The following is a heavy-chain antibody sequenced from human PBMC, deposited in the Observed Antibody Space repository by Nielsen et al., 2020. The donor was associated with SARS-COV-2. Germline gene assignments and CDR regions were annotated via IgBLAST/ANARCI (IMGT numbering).Heavy chain of an antibody. CDR1: GGSFSGYY. CDR2: INHSGSS. V-gene: IGHV4-34*01. CDR3: ARLVYGSSWAYYYYYYMDV. J-gene: IGHJ6*03. D-gene: IGHD6-13*01. Sequence: SETLSLTCAVYGGSFSGYYWSWIRQPPGKGLEWIGEINHSGSSNYNPSLKSRVTISVDTSKNQFSLKLSSVTAADTAVYYCARLVYGSSWAYYYYYYMDVWGKGTTVTVSS.